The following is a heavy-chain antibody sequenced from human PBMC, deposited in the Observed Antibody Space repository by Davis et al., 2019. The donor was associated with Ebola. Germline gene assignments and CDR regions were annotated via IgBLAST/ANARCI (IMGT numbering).Heavy chain of an antibody. CDR1: GGSISSSNW. Sequence: PSETLSLTCAVSGGSISSSNWWSWVRQPPGKGLEWIGEIYHSGSTNYNPSLKSRVTISVDKSKNQFSLKLSSVTAADTAVYYCARDTDCSSTSCRYFDYWGQGTLVTVSS. CDR3: ARDTDCSSTSCRYFDY. CDR2: IYHSGST. V-gene: IGHV4-4*02. D-gene: IGHD2-2*01. J-gene: IGHJ4*02.